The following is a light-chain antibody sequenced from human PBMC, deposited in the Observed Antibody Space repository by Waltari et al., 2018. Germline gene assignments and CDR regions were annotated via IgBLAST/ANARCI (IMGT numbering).Light chain of an antibody. CDR3: QHYVSLPVT. Sequence: EIVLTQSPGPLPLSPGERATLPCRASQRVSRALAWYQQNPGQAPRLLIYGASNRATGIPDRFSGSGSGTDFSLIISRLEPEDFAVYYCQHYVSLPVTFGQGTKVEIK. CDR1: QRVSRA. V-gene: IGKV3-20*01. J-gene: IGKJ1*01. CDR2: GAS.